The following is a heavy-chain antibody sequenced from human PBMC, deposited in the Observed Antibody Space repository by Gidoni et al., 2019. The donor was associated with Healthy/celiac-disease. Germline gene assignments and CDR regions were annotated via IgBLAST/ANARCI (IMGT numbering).Heavy chain of an antibody. CDR3: ARVRVDTAMVTRVWVLDY. D-gene: IGHD5-18*01. CDR1: GFTFSYYY. J-gene: IGHJ4*02. CDR2: ISSSSSYT. Sequence: QVQLVESGGGLVKPGGSMRLSCAASGFTFSYYYMSWIRQAPGKGLEWVSYISSSSSYTNYADSVKGRFTISRDNAKNSLYLQMNSLRAEDTAVYYCARVRVDTAMVTRVWVLDYWGQGTLVTVSS. V-gene: IGHV3-11*06.